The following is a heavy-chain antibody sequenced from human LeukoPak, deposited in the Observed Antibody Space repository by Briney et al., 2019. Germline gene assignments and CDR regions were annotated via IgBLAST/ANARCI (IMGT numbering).Heavy chain of an antibody. V-gene: IGHV1-69*01. Sequence: GASVKVSCKASGGTFSSYAISWVRQAAGQGLEWMGGIIPIFGTTNYAQKFQGRVTITADESTSTAYMELSSLRSEDTAVYYCARSHYSSYWDNGPHYYYYYMDVWGKGTTVTVSS. CDR3: ARSHYSSYWDNGPHYYYYYMDV. J-gene: IGHJ6*03. CDR1: GGTFSSYA. CDR2: IIPIFGTT. D-gene: IGHD6-6*01.